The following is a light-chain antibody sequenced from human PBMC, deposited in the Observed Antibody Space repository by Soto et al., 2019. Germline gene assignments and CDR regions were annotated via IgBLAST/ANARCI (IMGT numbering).Light chain of an antibody. CDR3: SSFTTSRTYV. V-gene: IGLV2-14*01. Sequence: QSALTQPASVTGSPGQSITISCTGASSDVGGCNCVSWYQQHPGRAPKLMIYEANIRHSGVSNRFSGSKSGNTASLTISGLQAEDEADYYCSSFTTSRTYVYGTGTKVTVL. CDR2: EAN. CDR1: SSDVGGCNC. J-gene: IGLJ1*01.